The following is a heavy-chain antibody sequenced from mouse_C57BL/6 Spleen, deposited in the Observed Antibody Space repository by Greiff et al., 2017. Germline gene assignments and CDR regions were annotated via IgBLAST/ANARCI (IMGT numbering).Heavy chain of an antibody. Sequence: VQLQQSGPELVKPGASVKISCKASGYAFSSSWMNWVKQRPGKGLEWIGRIYPGDGDTNYNGKFKGKATLTADKSSSTAYMPLSSLTSEDSAVYCCARGYDYDGAWFAYWGQGTLVTVSA. V-gene: IGHV1-82*01. J-gene: IGHJ3*01. CDR3: ARGYDYDGAWFAY. D-gene: IGHD2-4*01. CDR1: GYAFSSSW. CDR2: IYPGDGDT.